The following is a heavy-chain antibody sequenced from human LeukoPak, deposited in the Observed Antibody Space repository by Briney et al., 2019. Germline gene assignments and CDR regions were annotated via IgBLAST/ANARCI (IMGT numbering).Heavy chain of an antibody. CDR2: IYNGGGST. Sequence: GGSLRLSCAASGFTVSSNYMSWVRQAPGKGLEWVSIIYNGGGSTYYADSVKGRFTISRDNSKNTLYLQMNSLRAEDTAVYFCIRGAASGSYYGLDVWGQGATVTVSS. CDR1: GFTVSSNY. CDR3: IRGAASGSYYGLDV. V-gene: IGHV3-53*01. J-gene: IGHJ6*02. D-gene: IGHD1-26*01.